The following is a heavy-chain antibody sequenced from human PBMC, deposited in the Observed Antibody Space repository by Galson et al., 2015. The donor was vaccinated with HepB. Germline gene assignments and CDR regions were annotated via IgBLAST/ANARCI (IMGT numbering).Heavy chain of an antibody. CDR1: GFIFNNYG. CDR2: IHGAGIT. CDR3: TTGALFRGYHYMDG. J-gene: IGHJ6*03. Sequence: SLRLSCAASGFIFNNYGMHWVRQAPGKGLDWVSLIHGAGITRYAESVKGRFTISRDNSKNTMYLQMNSLRAEDTAVYYCTTGALFRGYHYMDGWGKGTTVTVSS. V-gene: IGHV3-NL1*01. D-gene: IGHD3-10*01.